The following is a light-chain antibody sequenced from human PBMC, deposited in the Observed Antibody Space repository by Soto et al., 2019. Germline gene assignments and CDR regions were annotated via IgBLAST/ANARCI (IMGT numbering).Light chain of an antibody. CDR3: QQYNNWPFIT. V-gene: IGKV3-15*01. J-gene: IGKJ5*01. CDR2: GTS. CDR1: QSVRGN. Sequence: EIVMTQSPATLSVSPGERATLSCRASQSVRGNLAWCQQRPDQSPRLLIYGTSSRATGIPARFSGSGSGTEFTLSISSLQSEDFAIYYCQQYNNWPFITFGQGTRLEIK.